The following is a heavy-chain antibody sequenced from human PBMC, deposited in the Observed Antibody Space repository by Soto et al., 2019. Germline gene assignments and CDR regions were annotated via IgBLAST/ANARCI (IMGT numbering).Heavy chain of an antibody. CDR3: AREVVVVPAARPYYYYGMDV. V-gene: IGHV1-18*01. Sequence: GASVKFSCESSGYTFTSYGISWVRQAPGQGLDWMGWISAYNGNTNYAQKLQGRVTMTTDTSTSTAYMELRSLRSDDTAVYYCAREVVVVPAARPYYYYGMDVWGQGTTVTVSS. CDR1: GYTFTSYG. J-gene: IGHJ6*02. CDR2: ISAYNGNT. D-gene: IGHD2-2*01.